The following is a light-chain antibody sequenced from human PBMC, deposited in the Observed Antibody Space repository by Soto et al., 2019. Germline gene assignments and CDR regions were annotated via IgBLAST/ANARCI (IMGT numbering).Light chain of an antibody. Sequence: QSVLTQPPSVSGAPGQRVTISCTGSSSNSGAGYDVHWYQQLPGTAPKVLIYGNSNRPSGVPDRFSGSKSGTSASLAITGLQAEDEADYYCQSYDSSLSGWVFGGGTKVTVL. J-gene: IGLJ3*02. V-gene: IGLV1-40*01. CDR2: GNS. CDR3: QSYDSSLSGWV. CDR1: SSNSGAGYD.